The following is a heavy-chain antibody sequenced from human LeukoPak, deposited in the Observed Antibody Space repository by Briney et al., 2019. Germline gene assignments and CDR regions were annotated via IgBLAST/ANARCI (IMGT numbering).Heavy chain of an antibody. D-gene: IGHD2/OR15-2a*01. Sequence: GGSLRLSCATSGFTFSDYWMSWVRQAPGKGLEWVANIRGDGGEKYYVDSVKGRFTVSRDNSKNTLYLQMNSLRAEDTAVYYCAKIGLRYYFDYWGQGTLVTVSS. CDR1: GFTFSDYW. V-gene: IGHV3-7*03. CDR3: AKIGLRYYFDY. J-gene: IGHJ4*02. CDR2: IRGDGGEK.